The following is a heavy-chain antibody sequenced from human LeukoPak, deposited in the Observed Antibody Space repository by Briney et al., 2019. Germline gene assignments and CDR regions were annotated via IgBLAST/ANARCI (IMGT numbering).Heavy chain of an antibody. J-gene: IGHJ4*02. CDR1: GFTFSSHA. D-gene: IGHD3-3*01. CDR2: IGGLGGST. CDR3: ARDPGVVAFHYFDY. V-gene: IGHV3-23*01. Sequence: QTGGSLRLSCAASGFTFSSHAMGWVRQAPGKGLEWVSGIGGLGGSTYYAGSVKGRFTISRGNSQNTLYLHMNSLRADDTAVYYCARDPGVVAFHYFDYWGQGSLVTVSS.